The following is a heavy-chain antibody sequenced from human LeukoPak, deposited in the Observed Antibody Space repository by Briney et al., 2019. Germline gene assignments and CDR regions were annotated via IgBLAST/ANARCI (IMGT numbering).Heavy chain of an antibody. J-gene: IGHJ4*02. V-gene: IGHV3-74*01. Sequence: AGGSLRLSCVASGFTFSSYWMHWVRHAPGKGLVWVSRSNSDGSSTSYAESVKGRLTISRDNAKNTLYPQMNSLRAEDTAVYYCARGASGSSWFGGFDFWGQGTLVTVSS. D-gene: IGHD6-13*01. CDR1: GFTFSSYW. CDR3: ARGASGSSWFGGFDF. CDR2: SNSDGSST.